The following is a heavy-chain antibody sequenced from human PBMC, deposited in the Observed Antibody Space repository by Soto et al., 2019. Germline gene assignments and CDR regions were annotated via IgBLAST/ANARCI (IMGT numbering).Heavy chain of an antibody. V-gene: IGHV1-46*01. CDR1: GYSFISHY. D-gene: IGHD2-2*01. Sequence: QVQLVQSGAEVTRPGASVKVSCKASGYSFISHYIHWVRQAPGQGLEWMGFINTRGGSATLAQKLQGRVTMTRDTSTATVYMELFSLRSKDVAVYYFAGGYLSSKLHPSKFDLWGPGSLVTVYS. CDR3: AGGYLSSKLHPSKFDL. J-gene: IGHJ4*02. CDR2: INTRGGSA.